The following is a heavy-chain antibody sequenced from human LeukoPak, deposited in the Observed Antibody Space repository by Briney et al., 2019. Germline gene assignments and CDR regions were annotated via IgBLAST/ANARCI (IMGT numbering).Heavy chain of an antibody. CDR3: ARDVSGSLDH. Sequence: GGSLTLSCAASGFTFSSYWMAWVRQAPGKGLEWVANIKQDGSEKNQVDSVKGRFTISRDNAKNSLFLQMDSLRGEDTAVYYCARDVSGSLDHWGQGTLVTVSS. V-gene: IGHV3-7*01. D-gene: IGHD1-26*01. CDR1: GFTFSSYW. CDR2: IKQDGSEK. J-gene: IGHJ5*02.